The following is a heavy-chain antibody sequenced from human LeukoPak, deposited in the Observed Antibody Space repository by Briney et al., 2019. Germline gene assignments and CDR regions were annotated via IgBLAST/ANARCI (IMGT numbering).Heavy chain of an antibody. J-gene: IGHJ6*02. D-gene: IGHD2-2*01. CDR1: GGTFSSYA. Sequence: SVKVSCKASGGTFSSYAISWVRQAPGQGLEWMGRIIPIFGIANYAQKFQGRVTINAAKSTSTAYMELSGLRSEDTAVYYCARQEATFCTTTSCYSPFNYYYGMDVWGQGTTVTVSS. V-gene: IGHV1-69*04. CDR3: ARQEATFCTTTSCYSPFNYYYGMDV. CDR2: IIPIFGIA.